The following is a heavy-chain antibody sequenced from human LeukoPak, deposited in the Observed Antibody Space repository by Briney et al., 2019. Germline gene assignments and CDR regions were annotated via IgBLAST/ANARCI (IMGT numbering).Heavy chain of an antibody. V-gene: IGHV3-21*01. CDR1: GFTFSSYS. CDR3: ARALNRGYDSSGLDAFDI. J-gene: IGHJ3*02. CDR2: ISSSSSYI. D-gene: IGHD3-22*01. Sequence: GGSLRLSCAASGFTFSSYSMNWVRQAPGKGLEWVSSISSSSSYIYYADSVKGRFTISRDNSKNTLYLQMNSLRAEDTAVYYCARALNRGYDSSGLDAFDIWGQGTMVTVSS.